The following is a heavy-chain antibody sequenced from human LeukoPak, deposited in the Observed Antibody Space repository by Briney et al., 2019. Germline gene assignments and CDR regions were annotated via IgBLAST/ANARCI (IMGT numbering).Heavy chain of an antibody. CDR3: ARDRDDSSGYYFSFDY. CDR2: INPNSGGT. D-gene: IGHD3-22*01. J-gene: IGHJ4*02. CDR1: GYTFTGYY. Sequence: ASVKVSCKASGYTFTGYYMHWVRQAPGQGLEWMGWINPNSGGTNYAQKFQCRVTMTRDTSISTAYMELSRLRSDDTAVYYCARDRDDSSGYYFSFDYWGQGTLVTVSS. V-gene: IGHV1-2*02.